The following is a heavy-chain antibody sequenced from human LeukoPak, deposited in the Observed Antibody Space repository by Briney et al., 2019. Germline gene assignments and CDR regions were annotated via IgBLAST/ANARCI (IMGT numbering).Heavy chain of an antibody. J-gene: IGHJ4*02. D-gene: IGHD3/OR15-3a*01. CDR1: AFTLSSYS. Sequence: PGGSLRLSCAASAFTLSSYSMNWVRQAPAKGLEWVSYISSSSSTIYYADSVKGRFTISRDNAKNSLYLQMNSMRDEDTAVYYCASYPRTGYPLWGQGTLVTVSS. CDR3: ASYPRTGYPL. CDR2: ISSSSSTI. V-gene: IGHV3-48*02.